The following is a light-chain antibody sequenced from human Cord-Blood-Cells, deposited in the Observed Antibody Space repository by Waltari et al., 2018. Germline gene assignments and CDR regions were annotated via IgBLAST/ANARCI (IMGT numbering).Light chain of an antibody. CDR3: QQYGSSPYT. CDR2: GAS. V-gene: IGKV3-20*01. CDR1: QSVSSSY. Sequence: EIVLTQSPGTLSLSPGERATLSCRASQSVSSSYLAWYQQTPGQAPRPRSDGASGRATGIPDRFSGSGSGTDFTLTISRLEPEECAVYYCQQYGSSPYTFGQGTKLEIK. J-gene: IGKJ2*01.